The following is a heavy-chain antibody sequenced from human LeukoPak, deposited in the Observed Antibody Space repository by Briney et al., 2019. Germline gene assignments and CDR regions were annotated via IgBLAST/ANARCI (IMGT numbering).Heavy chain of an antibody. CDR1: GFTVSSNY. Sequence: PGGSLRLSCAASGFTVSSNYMSWVRQAPGKGLEWVSFIRSKAYGETTEFAASVKGRFTISRDDSKSIAYLQMTSLKTEDTAVYYCTRDIGPVTGTTWYFDYWGQGTLVTVSS. V-gene: IGHV3-49*04. CDR2: IRSKAYGETT. J-gene: IGHJ4*02. D-gene: IGHD1-20*01. CDR3: TRDIGPVTGTTWYFDY.